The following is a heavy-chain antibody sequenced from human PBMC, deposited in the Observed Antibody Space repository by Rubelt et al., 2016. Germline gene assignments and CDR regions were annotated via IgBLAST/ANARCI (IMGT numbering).Heavy chain of an antibody. J-gene: IGHJ4*02. Sequence: APGKGLEWVSSISSSSSYIYYADSVKGRFTISRDNAKNSLYLQMNSLRAEDTAVYYCARDYQWLVGYWGQVTLVTVSS. V-gene: IGHV3-21*01. D-gene: IGHD6-19*01. CDR3: ARDYQWLVGY. CDR2: ISSSSSYI.